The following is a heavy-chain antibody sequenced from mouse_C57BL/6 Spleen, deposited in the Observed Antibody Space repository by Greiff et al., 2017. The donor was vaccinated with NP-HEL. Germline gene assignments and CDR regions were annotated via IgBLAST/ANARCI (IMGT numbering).Heavy chain of an antibody. CDR2: IYPSNGGT. Sequence: QVQLQQPGTELVKPGASVKLSCKASGYTFTSHWTHWVKQRPGQGLEWIGNIYPSNGGTNYNEKFKSKATLTVDKSSGTAYMQRSSLTSEDSAVDYCARSRDGDYDDEGAYWGQGTLVTVSA. CDR3: ARSRDGDYDDEGAY. D-gene: IGHD2-4*01. J-gene: IGHJ3*01. V-gene: IGHV1-53*01. CDR1: GYTFTSHW.